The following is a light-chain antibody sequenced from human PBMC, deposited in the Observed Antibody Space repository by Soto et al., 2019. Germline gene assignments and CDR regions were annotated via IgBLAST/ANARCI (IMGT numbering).Light chain of an antibody. CDR1: SSYVGGYNY. J-gene: IGLJ1*01. Sequence: QSALTQPRSVSGSPGQSVTISCTGTSSYVGGYNYVSWYQQNPGKAPKLMIHDVTKRPSGVPDRFSGSKSGNTASLTISGLPAEDGPDYYCFSFTSTNNHVFGSGTRSPS. CDR3: FSFTSTNNHV. CDR2: DVT. V-gene: IGLV2-11*01.